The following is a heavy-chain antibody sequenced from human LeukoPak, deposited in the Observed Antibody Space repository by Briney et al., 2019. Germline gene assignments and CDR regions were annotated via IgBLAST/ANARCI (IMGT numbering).Heavy chain of an antibody. CDR1: GFTFSSYW. CDR2: IKQDGSEK. CDR3: ARDKGQASDYSSSRNYYYGMDV. V-gene: IGHV3-7*01. J-gene: IGHJ6*02. D-gene: IGHD6-13*01. Sequence: PGGSLRLSCAASGFTFSSYWMSWVRQAPGKGLEWVANIKQDGSEKYYVDSVKGRFTISRDNAKNSLYLQMNSLRAEDTAVYYCARDKGQASDYSSSRNYYYGMDVWGQGTTVTVSS.